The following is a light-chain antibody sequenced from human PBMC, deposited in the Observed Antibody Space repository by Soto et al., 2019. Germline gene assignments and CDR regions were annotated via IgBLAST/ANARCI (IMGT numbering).Light chain of an antibody. CDR3: QSYDMSLNNHV. CDR1: SSDIGGYDH. V-gene: IGLV2-8*01. CDR2: EVT. Sequence: QSVLTQPPSASGSPGQSVTISCTGTSSDIGGYDHVSWYQQHPGKAPKVVIYEVTKRPSGVPDRFSGFKAGNTASLTVFGLQAEDEADYYCQSYDMSLNNHVFGTGTKLTVL. J-gene: IGLJ1*01.